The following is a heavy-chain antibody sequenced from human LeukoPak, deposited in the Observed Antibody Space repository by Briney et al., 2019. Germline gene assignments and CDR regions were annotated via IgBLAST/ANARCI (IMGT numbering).Heavy chain of an antibody. CDR1: GFTFSSYA. CDR2: ISYDGSNK. CDR3: AKDNALGYSYGYDYFDY. J-gene: IGHJ4*02. D-gene: IGHD5-18*01. V-gene: IGHV3-30*04. Sequence: GGSLRLSCAASGFTFSSYAMHWVRQAPGKGLEWVAVISYDGSNKYYADSVKGRFTISRDNSKNTLYLQMNSLRAEDTAVYYCAKDNALGYSYGYDYFDYWGQGTLVTVSS.